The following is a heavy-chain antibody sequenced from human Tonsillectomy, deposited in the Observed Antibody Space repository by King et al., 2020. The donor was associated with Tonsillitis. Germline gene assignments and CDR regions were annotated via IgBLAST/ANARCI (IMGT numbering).Heavy chain of an antibody. CDR3: ARDRIYFDSSLDAFDI. D-gene: IGHD3-9*01. V-gene: IGHV4-31*03. J-gene: IGHJ3*02. CDR2: IYYNGNT. CDR1: RGSISSGGYY. Sequence: QLQESGPGLVKPSQTLSLTCTVSRGSISSGGYYWSWIRQHPGKGLEWIGYIYYNGNTYYNPSLKSRVTISVDTSKNQFSLRLSSVTAADTAVYYCARDRIYFDSSLDAFDIWGQGTMVTVSS.